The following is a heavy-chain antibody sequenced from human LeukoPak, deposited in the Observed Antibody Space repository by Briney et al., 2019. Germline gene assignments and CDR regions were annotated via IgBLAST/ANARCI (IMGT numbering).Heavy chain of an antibody. CDR3: ARVLKAHGVASGWYVFDY. Sequence: QSGGSLRLSCAASGFNVRSNHMSWVRQAPGKGLDWVSMIYTSGSTYYADSVRGRFTISRDNSKNILHLEMNGLRAEDTAVYYCARVLKAHGVASGWYVFDYWGQGTLVTVSS. CDR1: GFNVRSNH. V-gene: IGHV3-66*01. CDR2: IYTSGST. J-gene: IGHJ4*02. D-gene: IGHD6-19*01.